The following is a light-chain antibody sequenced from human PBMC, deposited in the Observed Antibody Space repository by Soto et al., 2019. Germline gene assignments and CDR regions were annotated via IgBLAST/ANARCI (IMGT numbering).Light chain of an antibody. CDR3: QQYGSSPPIT. Sequence: EIVLTQSPGTLSLSPGERATLSCRASQSVSSSYLDWYQQKPGQAPRLLIYGASSRATGIPDRFSGSGSGTHFTLTISRLEPEDFAVYYCQQYGSSPPITFGQGTRLEIK. V-gene: IGKV3-20*01. J-gene: IGKJ5*01. CDR1: QSVSSSY. CDR2: GAS.